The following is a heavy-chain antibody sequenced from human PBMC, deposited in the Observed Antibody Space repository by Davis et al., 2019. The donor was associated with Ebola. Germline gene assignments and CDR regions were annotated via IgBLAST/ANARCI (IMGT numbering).Heavy chain of an antibody. V-gene: IGHV3-7*03. Sequence: GESLKISCEASGFTFSTFWMNWVRQAPGKGLEWVANIKQEATETYYVDSVKGRFTISRDNSKNTLYLQMNSLTAEDTAIYYCARQKPLDWEIKPAWFDPWGQGTLVTVSS. CDR3: ARQKPLDWEIKPAWFDP. J-gene: IGHJ5*02. D-gene: IGHD6-13*01. CDR1: GFTFSTFW. CDR2: IKQEATET.